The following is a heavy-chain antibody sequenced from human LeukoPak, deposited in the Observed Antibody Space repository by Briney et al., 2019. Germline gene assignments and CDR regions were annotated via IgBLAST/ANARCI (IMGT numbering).Heavy chain of an antibody. V-gene: IGHV1-2*02. CDR3: ARADLSPTYDYVWGSYRYGYFDY. J-gene: IGHJ4*02. CDR2: ISRNSGGT. Sequence: GASVKVSCKASGYTFTGYYMHWVRQAPGQGLEWMGWISRNSGGTNYAQKFQGRVTMTRDTSISTVYMELSRLRFVDTAVYYCARADLSPTYDYVWGSYRYGYFDYWGQGTLVTVSS. CDR1: GYTFTGYY. D-gene: IGHD3-16*02.